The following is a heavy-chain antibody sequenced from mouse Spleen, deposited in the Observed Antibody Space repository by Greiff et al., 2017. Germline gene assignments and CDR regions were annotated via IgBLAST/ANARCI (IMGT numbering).Heavy chain of an antibody. J-gene: IGHJ3*01. CDR3: ARENWDGFAY. Sequence: QVQLQQSGAELVRPGTSVKVSCKASGYAFTNYLIEWVKQRPGQGLEWIGVINPGSGGTNYNEKFKGKATLTADKSSSTAYMQLSSLTSEDSAVYFCARENWDGFAYWGQGTLVTVSA. V-gene: IGHV1-54*01. CDR2: INPGSGGT. CDR1: GYAFTNYL. D-gene: IGHD4-1*01.